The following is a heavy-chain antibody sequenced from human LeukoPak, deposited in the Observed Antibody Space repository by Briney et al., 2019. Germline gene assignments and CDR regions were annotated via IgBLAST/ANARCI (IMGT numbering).Heavy chain of an antibody. CDR1: GGFISSTNYY. Sequence: SETLSLTCTVSGGFISSTNYYWAWIRQPPGKGLEWIGTIYYSGNTYYNPSLKSRVTISVDTSKNQFALKLDSVTAADTAVYYCASNLSGYNSFDYWGQGTLVTVSS. V-gene: IGHV4-39*01. CDR2: IYYSGNT. CDR3: ASNLSGYNSFDY. J-gene: IGHJ4*02. D-gene: IGHD5-12*01.